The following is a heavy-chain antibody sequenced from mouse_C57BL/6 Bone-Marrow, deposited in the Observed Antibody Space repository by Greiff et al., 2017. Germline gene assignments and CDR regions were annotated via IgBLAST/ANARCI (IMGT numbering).Heavy chain of an antibody. Sequence: EVMLVESGGGLVKPGGSLKLSCAASGFTFSSYAMSWVRQTPEKRLEWVATISDGGSYTYYPDNVKGRFTISRDNAKNNLYLQMSHLKSEDTAMYYCASYYDYDGYFDYWGQGTTLTVSS. V-gene: IGHV5-4*03. J-gene: IGHJ2*01. CDR2: ISDGGSYT. CDR1: GFTFSSYA. CDR3: ASYYDYDGYFDY. D-gene: IGHD2-4*01.